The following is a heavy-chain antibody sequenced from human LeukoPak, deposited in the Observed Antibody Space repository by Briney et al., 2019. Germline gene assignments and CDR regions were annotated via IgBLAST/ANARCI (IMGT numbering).Heavy chain of an antibody. Sequence: SETLSLTCAVSGGSISSGGYSWSWIRQPPGKGLEWIGYIYHSGSTYYNPSLKSRVTISVDRSKNQFSLKLSSVTAADTAVYYCARGRMHYYDSSGYALNAFDIWGQGTMVTVSS. V-gene: IGHV4-30-2*01. D-gene: IGHD3-22*01. CDR2: IYHSGST. J-gene: IGHJ3*02. CDR3: ARGRMHYYDSSGYALNAFDI. CDR1: GGSISSGGYS.